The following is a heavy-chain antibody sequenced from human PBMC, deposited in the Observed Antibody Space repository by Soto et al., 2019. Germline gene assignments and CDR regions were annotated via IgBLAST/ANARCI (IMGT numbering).Heavy chain of an antibody. J-gene: IGHJ4*02. D-gene: IGHD4-4*01. CDR1: GGTFSSYA. Sequence: SVKVSCKASGGTFSSYAISWVRQAPGQGLEWMGGIIPIFGTANYAQKFQGRVTITADESTSTAYMELSSLRSEDTAVYYCARDSASNINFDYWGQGTLVTVSS. V-gene: IGHV1-69*13. CDR2: IIPIFGTA. CDR3: ARDSASNINFDY.